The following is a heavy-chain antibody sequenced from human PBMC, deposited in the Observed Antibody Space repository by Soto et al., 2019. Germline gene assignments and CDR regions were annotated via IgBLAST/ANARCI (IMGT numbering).Heavy chain of an antibody. Sequence: SQTLSLTGAMSGDSVSNNSVAWNWVRQSPSRGLEWLGRTYYRSKWHYDYAPSVRSRITINPDTSKNHFSLQLNSVSPEDAAVYYCARTLRGRGVKYFDDWGQGTLVTVSS. J-gene: IGHJ4*02. CDR2: TYYRSKWHY. CDR1: GDSVSNNSVA. V-gene: IGHV6-1*01. CDR3: ARTLRGRGVKYFDD. D-gene: IGHD3-10*01.